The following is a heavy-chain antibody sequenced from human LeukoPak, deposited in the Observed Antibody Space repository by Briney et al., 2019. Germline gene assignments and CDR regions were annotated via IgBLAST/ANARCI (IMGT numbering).Heavy chain of an antibody. CDR1: GFTFSSYA. CDR3: AKDPPVGDFWSGYNRY. D-gene: IGHD3-3*01. Sequence: GSLRLSCAASGFTFSSYAMSWVRQAPGKGLEWVSIISGSGGSTQYTDSVKGRFTISRDNSKNTLYLQMNSLRAEDTAVYYCAKDPPVGDFWSGYNRYWGQGTLVTVSS. CDR2: ISGSGGST. J-gene: IGHJ4*02. V-gene: IGHV3-23*01.